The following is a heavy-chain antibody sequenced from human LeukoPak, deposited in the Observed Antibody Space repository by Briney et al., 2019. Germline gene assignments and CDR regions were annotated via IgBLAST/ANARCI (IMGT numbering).Heavy chain of an antibody. J-gene: IGHJ4*02. CDR1: GYTFTGYN. D-gene: IGHD3-3*01. V-gene: IGHV1-2*02. CDR2: INPNNGDT. CDR3: ARASYDFWSGYYPSYYFDY. Sequence: ASVKVSCKASGYTFTGYNIHWVRQAPGQRLEWMGWINPNNGDTKFAQKFQGRVTMTRDTSTSTAYMELRSLRSDDTAVYYCARASYDFWSGYYPSYYFDYWGQGTLVTVSS.